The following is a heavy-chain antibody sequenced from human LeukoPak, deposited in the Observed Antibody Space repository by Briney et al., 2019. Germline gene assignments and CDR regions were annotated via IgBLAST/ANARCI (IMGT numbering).Heavy chain of an antibody. V-gene: IGHV3-23*01. CDR2: ISGSGGST. CDR1: GFTFSSYA. Sequence: GGSLRLSCAASGFTFSSYAMSWVRQAPGKGLEWVSAISGSGGSTYYADSVKGRFTISRDNSKNTLYLQMNSLRAEDTAVYYCAKDNDYVWGSYSPYFDYWGQGTLVTVSS. D-gene: IGHD3-16*01. J-gene: IGHJ4*02. CDR3: AKDNDYVWGSYSPYFDY.